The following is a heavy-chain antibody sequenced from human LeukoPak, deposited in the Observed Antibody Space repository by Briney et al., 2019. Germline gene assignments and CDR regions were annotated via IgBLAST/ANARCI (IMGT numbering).Heavy chain of an antibody. V-gene: IGHV3-23*01. CDR3: AKDHCAPTCGPAWGY. CDR2: ISSGSGTI. D-gene: IGHD7-27*01. Sequence: QPGGSLRLSCAVSGFTFSSYAMNWVRQTPGKGLEWVSAISSGSGTIYYADSVKGRFTISRDNSKNTLYLQMNSLRAEDTAVYYCAKDHCAPTCGPAWGYRGQGTLVTVSS. J-gene: IGHJ4*02. CDR1: GFTFSSYA.